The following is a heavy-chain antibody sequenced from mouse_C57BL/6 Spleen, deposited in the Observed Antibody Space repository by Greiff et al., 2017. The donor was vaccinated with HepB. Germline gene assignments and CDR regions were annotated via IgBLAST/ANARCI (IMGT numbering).Heavy chain of an antibody. D-gene: IGHD4-1*01. CDR2: INPNNGGT. Sequence: VQLQQSGPELVKPGASVNISCKASGYTFTDYYMNWVKQSHGKSLEWIGDINPNNGGTSDNQKFKGKATVTVEQSSSSAYLGLRSLTSDDSAVYDCAAGKSAMDYWGQGTSVTVSA. CDR1: GYTFTDYY. J-gene: IGHJ4*01. CDR3: AAGKSAMDY. V-gene: IGHV1-26*01.